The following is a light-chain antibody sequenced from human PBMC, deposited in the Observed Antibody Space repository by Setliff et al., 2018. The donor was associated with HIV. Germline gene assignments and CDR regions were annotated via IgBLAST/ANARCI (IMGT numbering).Light chain of an antibody. V-gene: IGLV2-14*01. CDR2: EVR. CDR1: SSDVGGYSH. CDR3: SSYAITNTLP. J-gene: IGLJ1*01. Sequence: QSALTQPASVSGSPGQSITISCTGTSSDVGGYSHVSWYQQHPGKAPKLIIYEVRNRPSGVSNRFSGSKSGNKASLTISELQAEDEADYYCSSYAITNTLPFGTGTKGTV.